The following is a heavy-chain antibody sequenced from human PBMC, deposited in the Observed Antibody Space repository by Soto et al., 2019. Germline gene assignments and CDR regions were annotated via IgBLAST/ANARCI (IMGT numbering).Heavy chain of an antibody. V-gene: IGHV3-23*01. J-gene: IGHJ2*01. CDR3: AKDIGYQLHYWYFDL. D-gene: IGHD2-2*01. CDR1: GFTFSSYA. Sequence: EVQLLESGGGLVQPGGSLRLSCAASGFTFSSYAMSWVRQAPGKGLEWVSAISGSGGSTYYADSVKARFTISRDNSKNTLYLQMNSLRAEDTAVYYCAKDIGYQLHYWYFDLWGRGTLVTVSS. CDR2: ISGSGGST.